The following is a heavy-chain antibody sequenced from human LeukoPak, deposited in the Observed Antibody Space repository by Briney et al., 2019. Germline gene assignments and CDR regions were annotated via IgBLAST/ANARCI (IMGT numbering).Heavy chain of an antibody. CDR1: GFSAFGLSSYA. CDR2: VSASGFT. CDR3: AKARTANDYGAGSFYKGFDS. Sequence: GGSLRLSCVAAGFSAFGLSSYAMSWVRQAPGKGLGWVSVVSASGFTSYADSVKGRFTISRDKSKNTVYLDMDTLRAEDTALYYCAKARTANDYGAGSFYKGFDSWGQGTLVTVSS. J-gene: IGHJ4*02. D-gene: IGHD3-10*01. V-gene: IGHV3-23*01.